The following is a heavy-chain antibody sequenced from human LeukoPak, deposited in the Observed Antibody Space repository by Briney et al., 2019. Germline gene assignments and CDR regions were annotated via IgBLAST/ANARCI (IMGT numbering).Heavy chain of an antibody. Sequence: IPGGSLRLSCAASGFTFSSYSMNWVRQAPGKGLEWVSSISSSSSYIYYADSVKGRFTISRDNAKNSLYLQMNSLRAEDTAVYYCARGDGYGDYPLDAFDIWGQGTMVTVSS. D-gene: IGHD4-17*01. V-gene: IGHV3-21*01. CDR1: GFTFSSYS. J-gene: IGHJ3*02. CDR2: ISSSSSYI. CDR3: ARGDGYGDYPLDAFDI.